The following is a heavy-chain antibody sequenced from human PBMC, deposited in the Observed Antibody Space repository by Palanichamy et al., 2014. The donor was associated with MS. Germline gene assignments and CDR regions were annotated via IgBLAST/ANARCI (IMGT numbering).Heavy chain of an antibody. CDR1: GFTFSTYS. CDR2: ISSSGRYI. Sequence: EVQLVEVWGRAWSSLGGPVRLSCAASGFTFSTYSMDWVRQAPGKGLEWVSSISSSGRYIYYADSVKGRFTVSRDNAKNSLYLQMNSLRAEDTAVYYCARTRRTTSGYDDFDYWGQGTLVTVSS. V-gene: IGHV3-21*01. J-gene: IGHJ4*02. CDR3: ARTRRTTSGYDDFDY. D-gene: IGHD5-12*01.